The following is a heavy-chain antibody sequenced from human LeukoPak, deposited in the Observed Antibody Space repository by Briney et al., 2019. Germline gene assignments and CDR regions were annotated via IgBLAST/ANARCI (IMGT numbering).Heavy chain of an antibody. CDR1: GFTFDDYA. D-gene: IGHD6-13*01. Sequence: GRSLRLSCAASGFTFDDYAMHWVRQAPGKGLEWVSGISWNSGSIGYADSVRGRFTISRDNAKNTLYLQMNSLRPEDTAVYYCAKDKGITAAPLDYMDVWGKGTTVTVSS. CDR2: ISWNSGSI. V-gene: IGHV3-9*01. J-gene: IGHJ6*03. CDR3: AKDKGITAAPLDYMDV.